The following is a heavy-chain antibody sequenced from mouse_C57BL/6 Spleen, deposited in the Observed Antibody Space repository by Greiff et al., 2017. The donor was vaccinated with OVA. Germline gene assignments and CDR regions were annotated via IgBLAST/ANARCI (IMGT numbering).Heavy chain of an antibody. V-gene: IGHV5-16*01. J-gene: IGHJ1*03. CDR1: GFTFSDYY. CDR3: ARDRGGTGYFDV. Sequence: DVHLVESEGGLVQPGSSMKLSCTASGFTFSDYYMAWVRQVPEKGLEWVANINYDGSSTYYLDSLKSRFIISRDNAKNILYLQMSSLKSEDTATYYCARDRGGTGYFDVWGTGTTVTVSS. D-gene: IGHD3-3*01. CDR2: INYDGSST.